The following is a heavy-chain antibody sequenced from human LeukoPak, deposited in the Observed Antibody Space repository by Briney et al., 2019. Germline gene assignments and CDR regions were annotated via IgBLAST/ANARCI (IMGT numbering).Heavy chain of an antibody. CDR2: ISSNGDNT. Sequence: PGGPLRLSCSVSGFTFSTQVTHWLRQSPGKGLEYLSAISSNGDNTYYADSVKGRFTISRDNSKNTLYLQMSSLRADDTAVYYCVRGTGYWGQGTLVTVSS. CDR3: VRGTGY. V-gene: IGHV3-64D*06. J-gene: IGHJ4*02. CDR1: GFTFSTQV.